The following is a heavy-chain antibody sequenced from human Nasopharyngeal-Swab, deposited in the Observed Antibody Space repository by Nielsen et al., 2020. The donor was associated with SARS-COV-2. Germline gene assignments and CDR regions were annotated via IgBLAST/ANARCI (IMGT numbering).Heavy chain of an antibody. D-gene: IGHD5-18*01. CDR2: ISFSGQSR. CDR1: GFIFSSDA. Sequence: GESLKISCAASGFIFSSDAMSWVRQAPAKGLEWVSAISFSGQSRHYAESVKGRFTISRDNSKNTLYLQMNSLRAEDTAVYYCAKETPQSWLPDYWGQGTLVTVSS. V-gene: IGHV3-23*01. CDR3: AKETPQSWLPDY. J-gene: IGHJ4*02.